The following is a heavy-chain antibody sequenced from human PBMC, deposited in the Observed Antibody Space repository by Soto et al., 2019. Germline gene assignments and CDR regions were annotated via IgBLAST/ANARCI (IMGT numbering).Heavy chain of an antibody. D-gene: IGHD2-8*01. CDR2: IYWDDDK. CDR1: GFSLSTSGVG. V-gene: IGHV2-5*02. Sequence: SGPTLVNPTQTLTLTCTFSGFSLSTSGVGVGWIRQPPGKALEWLALIYWDDDKRYSPSLKSRLTITKDTSKNQVVLTMTNMDPVDTATYYCAHRLSRWSPIRNWFDPWGQGTLVTVSS. J-gene: IGHJ5*02. CDR3: AHRLSRWSPIRNWFDP.